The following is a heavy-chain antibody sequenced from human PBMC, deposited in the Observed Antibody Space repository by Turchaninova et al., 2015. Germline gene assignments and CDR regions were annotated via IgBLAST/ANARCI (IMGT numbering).Heavy chain of an antibody. Sequence: QAQLQESGPGLVKPSVTLSLTCAVSGYSISRDYYWGWLRQPPGKGLEWSGSIYHSGSTYYNPSLKSLVTISVDTSKNQFSLKLSSVTAADTAVYYCARAGSSSWYSWFDPWGQGTLVTVSS. CDR2: IYHSGST. CDR1: GYSISRDYY. CDR3: ARAGSSSWYSWFDP. V-gene: IGHV4-38-2*01. J-gene: IGHJ5*02. D-gene: IGHD6-13*01.